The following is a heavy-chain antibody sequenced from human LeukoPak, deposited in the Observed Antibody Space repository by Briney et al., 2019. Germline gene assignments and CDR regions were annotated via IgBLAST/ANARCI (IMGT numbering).Heavy chain of an antibody. V-gene: IGHV3-23*01. CDR3: AKGAYDYIEMGYFDY. CDR2: IVASSGST. J-gene: IGHJ4*02. CDR1: GFSISNSA. D-gene: IGHD5-12*01. Sequence: GGSLRLSCAASGFSISNSAMSWVRQTPGKGLEWVSLIVASSGSTFYADSVKGRFTISRDSSKNTLYLQMNSLRAEDMAVYYCAKGAYDYIEMGYFDYWGQGTLVAVSS.